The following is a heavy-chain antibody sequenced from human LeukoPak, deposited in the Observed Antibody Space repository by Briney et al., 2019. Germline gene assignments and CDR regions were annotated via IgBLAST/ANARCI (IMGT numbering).Heavy chain of an antibody. D-gene: IGHD3-3*01. J-gene: IGHJ6*02. CDR1: GFTFSDYY. V-gene: IGHV3-11*01. CDR2: TSSSGSTI. CDR3: AREVPPITIFGVGYYGMDV. Sequence: GGSLRLSCAASGFTFSDYYMSWIRQAPGRGLEWVSYTSSSGSTIYYADSVKGRFTISRDNAKNSLYLQMNSLRAEDTAVYYCAREVPPITIFGVGYYGMDVWGQGATVTVSS.